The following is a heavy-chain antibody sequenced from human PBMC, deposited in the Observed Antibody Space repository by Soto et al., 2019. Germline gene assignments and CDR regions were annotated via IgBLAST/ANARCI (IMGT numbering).Heavy chain of an antibody. CDR2: IYPGDSDT. CDR3: ARPRHQPQKKYYYYGMDV. D-gene: IGHD2-2*01. J-gene: IGHJ6*02. V-gene: IGHV5-51*01. CDR1: GYSFTSYW. Sequence: GESLKISCKGSGYSFTSYWIGWVRQMPGKGLEWMGIIYPGDSDTRYSPSFQGQVTISADKSISTAYLQWSSLKASDTAMYYCARPRHQPQKKYYYYGMDVWGQGTTVTVSS.